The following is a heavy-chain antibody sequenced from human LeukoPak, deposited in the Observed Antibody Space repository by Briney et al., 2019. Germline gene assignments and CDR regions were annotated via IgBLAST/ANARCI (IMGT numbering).Heavy chain of an antibody. J-gene: IGHJ4*02. CDR1: GLTFNRYD. D-gene: IGHD3-3*01. CDR3: ARLRGDQDY. CDR2: IGSTGDT. V-gene: IGHV3-13*04. Sequence: GGSLRLSCAASGLTFNRYDMHWVRQATGKGLEWVSTIGSTGDTYYPGSVKGRFTISRENAKNSLYLQMNSLTAGDTAVYYCARLRGDQDYWGQGTLVTVSS.